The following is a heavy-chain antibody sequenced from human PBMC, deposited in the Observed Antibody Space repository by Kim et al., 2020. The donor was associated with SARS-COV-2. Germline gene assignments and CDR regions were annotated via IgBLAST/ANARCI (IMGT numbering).Heavy chain of an antibody. D-gene: IGHD3-10*01. CDR1: GGSVSSGSYY. J-gene: IGHJ6*02. V-gene: IGHV4-61*01. Sequence: SETLSLTCTVSGGSVSSGSYYWSWIRQPPGKGLEWIGYIYYSGSTNYNPSLKSRVTISVDTSKNQFSLKLSSVTAADTAVYYCARGLMVRGVIRFGMDVWGQGTTVTVSS. CDR3: ARGLMVRGVIRFGMDV. CDR2: IYYSGST.